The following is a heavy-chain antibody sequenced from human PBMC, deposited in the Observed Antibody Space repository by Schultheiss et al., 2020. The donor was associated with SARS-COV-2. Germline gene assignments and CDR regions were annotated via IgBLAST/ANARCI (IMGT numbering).Heavy chain of an antibody. CDR2: IYYSGST. V-gene: IGHV4-61*08. CDR1: GGSISSGGYS. D-gene: IGHD6-19*01. Sequence: SETLSLTCAVSGGSISSGGYSWSWIRQPPGKGLEWIGYIYYSGSTNYNPSLKSRVTISVDTSKNQFSLKLSSVTAADTAVYYCARLWPSSSGWYFDYWGQGTLVTVSS. J-gene: IGHJ4*02. CDR3: ARLWPSSSGWYFDY.